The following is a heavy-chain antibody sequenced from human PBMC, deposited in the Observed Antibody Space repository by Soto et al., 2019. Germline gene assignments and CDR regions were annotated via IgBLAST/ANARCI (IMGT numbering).Heavy chain of an antibody. Sequence: ASVKVSCKASGYTFTSYYMHWVRQAPGQGLEWMGIINPSGGSTSYAQKFQGRVTMTRDTSTSTVYMELSSLRSEDTAVYYCARDSGGWHYDSSGRRGGGMDVWGQETTVTVSS. J-gene: IGHJ6*02. CDR2: INPSGGST. CDR1: GYTFTSYY. CDR3: ARDSGGWHYDSSGRRGGGMDV. V-gene: IGHV1-46*01. D-gene: IGHD3-22*01.